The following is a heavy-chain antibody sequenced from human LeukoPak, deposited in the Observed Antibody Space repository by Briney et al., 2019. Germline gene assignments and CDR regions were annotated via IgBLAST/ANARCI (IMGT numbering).Heavy chain of an antibody. V-gene: IGHV1-69*13. J-gene: IGHJ6*02. CDR1: GGTFSNYA. D-gene: IGHD6-13*01. CDR3: ARNDAAAFSDYYGMDV. Sequence: ASVKVSCKASGGTFSNYAISWVRQAPGQGLEWMGGIIPIFGTANYAQKFQGRVTITADESTSTAYMELSSLRSEDTAVYYCARNDAAAFSDYYGMDVWGQGTTVTVSS. CDR2: IIPIFGTA.